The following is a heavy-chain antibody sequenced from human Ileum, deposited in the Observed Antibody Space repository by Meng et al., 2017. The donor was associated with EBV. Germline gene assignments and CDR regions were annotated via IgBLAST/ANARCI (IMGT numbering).Heavy chain of an antibody. V-gene: IGHV3-33*01. CDR1: GFTFSIHG. CDR3: ARQVTHDL. D-gene: IGHD2-21*02. CDR2: RWYDGSDE. J-gene: IGHJ5*02. Sequence: GESGGGVVQSGRSLRLSCRGSGFTFSIHGMHWVRQASGRDLEWVGLRWYDGSDEFYSDSVKGRFNISRDNSKNTVYLQMESLRVEDTAVYYCARQVTHDLWDQGTLVTVSS.